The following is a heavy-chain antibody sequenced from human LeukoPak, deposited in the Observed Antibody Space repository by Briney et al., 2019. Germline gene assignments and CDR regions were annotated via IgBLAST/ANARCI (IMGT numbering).Heavy chain of an antibody. D-gene: IGHD5-18*01. Sequence: SQTLSLTCTVSGGSISSGGYYWSWIRQHPGKGLERIGYIYYSGSTYYNPSLKSRVTISVDTSKNQFSLKLSSVTAADTAVYYCARDAYSYGSPFDYWGQGTLVTVSS. J-gene: IGHJ4*02. CDR2: IYYSGST. CDR1: GGSISSGGYY. CDR3: ARDAYSYGSPFDY. V-gene: IGHV4-31*03.